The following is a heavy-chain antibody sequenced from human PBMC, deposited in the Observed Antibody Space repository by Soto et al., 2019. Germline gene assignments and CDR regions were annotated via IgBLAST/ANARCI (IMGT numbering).Heavy chain of an antibody. CDR3: ARGAFRAYYHDF. CDR1: GFTFGSYW. CDR2: IIGDGTTT. Sequence: HPGGSLRLSCAASGFTFGSYWMHWVRQAPGSGLEWISRIIGDGTTTNYADSVKGRFTISRDDATNTVHLQMNSLRAEDTAVYYCARGAFRAYYHDFWGQGTLVTVYS. D-gene: IGHD1-26*01. V-gene: IGHV3-74*01. J-gene: IGHJ4*02.